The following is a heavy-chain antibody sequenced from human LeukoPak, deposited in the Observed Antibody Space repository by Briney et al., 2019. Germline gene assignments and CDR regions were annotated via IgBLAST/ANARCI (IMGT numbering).Heavy chain of an antibody. Sequence: SETLSLTCTVSGGSISSGDYSWSWIRQPPGKGLEWIGYIYDSGSTYYNPSLKSRVTITVDRSKNQFSLKLASVTAADTAVYYCARSKRTSSIAARPGYYFDYWGQGTLVTVSS. V-gene: IGHV4-30-2*01. D-gene: IGHD6-6*01. CDR1: GGSISSGDYS. J-gene: IGHJ4*02. CDR3: ARSKRTSSIAARPGYYFDY. CDR2: IYDSGST.